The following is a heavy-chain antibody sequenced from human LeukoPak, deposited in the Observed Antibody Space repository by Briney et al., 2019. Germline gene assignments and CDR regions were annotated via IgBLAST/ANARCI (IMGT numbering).Heavy chain of an antibody. CDR1: GGSFSGYY. Sequence: KPSETLSLTCAVYGGSFSGYYWSWIRQPPGKGLEWIGEINHSGSTNYNPSLKSRDTISVDTSKSQFSLKLNSMTAADTAVYYCARGAQTYYDKAPVDYWGQGTLVTVSS. J-gene: IGHJ4*02. CDR2: INHSGST. V-gene: IGHV4-34*01. D-gene: IGHD3-22*01. CDR3: ARGAQTYYDKAPVDY.